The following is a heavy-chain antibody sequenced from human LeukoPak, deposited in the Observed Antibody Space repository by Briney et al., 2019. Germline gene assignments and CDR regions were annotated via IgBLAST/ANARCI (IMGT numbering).Heavy chain of an antibody. CDR1: GYSFTSYW. Sequence: GESLKISCKGSGYSFTSYWIGWVRQMPGKGLEWMGIIYPGDSDPRYSPSFQGQVTISADQSISTASLQWSRLKASATAMYYCARAWYSSSRYPGYWGQGTLVTVSS. J-gene: IGHJ4*02. D-gene: IGHD6-13*01. CDR2: IYPGDSDP. V-gene: IGHV5-51*01. CDR3: ARAWYSSSRYPGY.